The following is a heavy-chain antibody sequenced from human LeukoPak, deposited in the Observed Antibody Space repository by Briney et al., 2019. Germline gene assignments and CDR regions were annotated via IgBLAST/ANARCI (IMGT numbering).Heavy chain of an antibody. D-gene: IGHD2-15*01. CDR3: ARGRYCSADICSGGDAFDI. V-gene: IGHV4-4*07. Sequence: SETLSLTCTVSGGSINNYYWSWIRQPAGQGLEWIGRIYTRGSTNYNPSLKSRVTMSVDTSKNQSSLKLSSVTAADTAVYYCARGRYCSADICSGGDAFDIWGQGTMVSVSS. CDR2: IYTRGST. CDR1: GGSINNYY. J-gene: IGHJ3*02.